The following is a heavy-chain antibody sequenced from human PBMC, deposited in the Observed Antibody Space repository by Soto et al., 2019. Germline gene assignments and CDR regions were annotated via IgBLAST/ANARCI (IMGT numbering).Heavy chain of an antibody. CDR2: INHSGST. D-gene: IGHD3-3*01. CDR3: ARGPRTLRRSGYAAHY. Sequence: SETLSLTCAVYGGSFSGYYWSWIRQPPGKGLEWIGEINHSGSTNYNPSLKSRVTISVDTSKNQFSLKLSSVTAADTAVYYCARGPRTLRRSGYAAHYWGQGTLVTVSS. CDR1: GGSFSGYY. J-gene: IGHJ4*02. V-gene: IGHV4-34*01.